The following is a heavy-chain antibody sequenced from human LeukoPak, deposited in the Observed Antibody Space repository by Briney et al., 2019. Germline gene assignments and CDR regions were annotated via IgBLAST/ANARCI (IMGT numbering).Heavy chain of an antibody. J-gene: IGHJ5*02. V-gene: IGHV1-8*01. CDR2: MNPNSGNT. Sequence: ASVKVSCKASGYTFTSYDINWVRQATGQGLEWMGWMNPNSGNTGYAQKFQGRVTMTRNTPISTAYMELSSLRSEDTAVYYCARGDTYYYGSGSYRWFDPWGQGTLVTVSS. D-gene: IGHD3-10*01. CDR1: GYTFTSYD. CDR3: ARGDTYYYGSGSYRWFDP.